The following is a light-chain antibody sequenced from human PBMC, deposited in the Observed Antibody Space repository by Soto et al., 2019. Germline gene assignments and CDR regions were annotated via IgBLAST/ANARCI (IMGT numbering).Light chain of an antibody. Sequence: QSALTQPPSASGSPGQSVTISCTGTSSDVGGYNYVSWYQQHPGKAPKLMIYEISKRPSGVPDRFSGSKSDNTASLTVSGLQAEDEAYYYCSSYAGGNNLVFGGGTKLT. J-gene: IGLJ2*01. V-gene: IGLV2-8*01. CDR1: SSDVGGYNY. CDR3: SSYAGGNNLV. CDR2: EIS.